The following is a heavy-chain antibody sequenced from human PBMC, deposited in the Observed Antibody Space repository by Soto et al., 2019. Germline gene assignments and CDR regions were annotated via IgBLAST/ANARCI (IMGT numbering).Heavy chain of an antibody. CDR1: GFMFEDYA. CDR3: AQGADRLGELWGYFQN. J-gene: IGHJ1*01. CDR2: INWNGVNK. V-gene: IGHV3-9*01. D-gene: IGHD3-16*01. Sequence: EVQLVESGGGLEQPGGSLRLSCGTSGFMFEDYAMHWVRQAPGKGLEWVSGINWNGVNKGYADSVLGRFTISRDNAKKSLYLEMKYLRPEDTALYFCAQGADRLGELWGYFQNWGQGTPVTVSS.